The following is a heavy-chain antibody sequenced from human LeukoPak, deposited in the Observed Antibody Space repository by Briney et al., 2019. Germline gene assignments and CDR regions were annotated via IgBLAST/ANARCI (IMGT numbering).Heavy chain of an antibody. Sequence: PGGSLRLSCAASGFTFDDYAMHWVRQAPGKGLEWVSTISSSGGSTYYADSVKGRFTISRDNSKNTVFLQMNSLRAEDTAVYYCAKRDLGYWGQGTLVTVSS. J-gene: IGHJ4*02. CDR3: AKRDLGY. V-gene: IGHV3-23*01. CDR1: GFTFDDYA. CDR2: ISSSGGST.